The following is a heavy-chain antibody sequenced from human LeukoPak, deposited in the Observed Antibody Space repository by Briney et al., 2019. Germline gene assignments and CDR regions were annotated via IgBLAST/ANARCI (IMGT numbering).Heavy chain of an antibody. V-gene: IGHV3-30*02. CDR1: GVTFSVYS. D-gene: IGHD6-13*01. J-gene: IGHJ4*02. CDR2: IRYDGSNK. CDR3: AREESAAGTQNPDY. Sequence: PGGSLRLSCADSGVTFSVYSMNWVRQAPGKGLEWVAFIRYDGSNKYYADSVKGRFTISRDNSKNTLYLQMNSLRAEDTAVYYCAREESAAGTQNPDYWGQGTLVTVSS.